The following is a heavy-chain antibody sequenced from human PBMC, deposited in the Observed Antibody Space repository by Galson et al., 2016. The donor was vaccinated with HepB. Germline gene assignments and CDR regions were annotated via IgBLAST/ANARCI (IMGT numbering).Heavy chain of an antibody. D-gene: IGHD2-15*01. V-gene: IGHV4-61*02. J-gene: IGHJ5*02. CDR3: ARETVVVVAASDTNWFDP. CDR1: GGSISSGSYY. Sequence: TLSLTCTVSGGSISSGSYYWSWIRQPAGKRLEWIGRVYSSGSTKCNPSLKSRVSISVDTSRNQFYLNLRSVTAADTAVYYCARETVVVVAASDTNWFDPWGQGTLVTVSS. CDR2: VYSSGST.